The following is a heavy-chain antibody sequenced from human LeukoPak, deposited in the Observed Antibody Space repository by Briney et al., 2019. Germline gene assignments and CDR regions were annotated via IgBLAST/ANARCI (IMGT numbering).Heavy chain of an antibody. CDR3: AREQALYGMDV. D-gene: IGHD6-6*01. V-gene: IGHV3-21*01. Sequence: GGSLRLSCAASGFTFSSYSMNWVRQAPGKGLEWVSSISSSSSYIYYADSVKGRFTISRDNAKNSLYLQMNSLRAEDTAVYYCAREQALYGMDVWGQGTTVTVPS. CDR2: ISSSSSYI. CDR1: GFTFSSYS. J-gene: IGHJ6*02.